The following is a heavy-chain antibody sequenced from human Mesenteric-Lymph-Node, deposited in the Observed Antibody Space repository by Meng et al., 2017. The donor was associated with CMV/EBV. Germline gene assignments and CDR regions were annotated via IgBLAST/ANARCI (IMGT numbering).Heavy chain of an antibody. CDR1: GFTFSDYY. D-gene: IGHD2-21*01. CDR3: AKRRRGIVDY. CDR2: ISGSGGST. V-gene: IGHV3-23*01. Sequence: LSCAASGFTFSDYYMSWIRQAPGKGLEWVSAISGSGGSTYYADSVKGRFTISRDNSKNTLYLQMNSLRAEDTAVYYCAKRRRGIVDYWGQGTLVTVSS. J-gene: IGHJ4*02.